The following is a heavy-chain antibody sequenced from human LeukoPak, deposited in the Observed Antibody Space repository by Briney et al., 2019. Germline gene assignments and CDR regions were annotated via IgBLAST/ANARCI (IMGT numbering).Heavy chain of an antibody. V-gene: IGHV3-23*01. J-gene: IGHJ4*02. D-gene: IGHD6-19*01. CDR2: ISGSGGST. CDR1: GFTFGDYA. CDR3: ANLYSSGYADY. Sequence: GGSLRLSCTASGFTFGDYAMSWVRQAPGKGLEWVSAISGSGGSTYYADSVKGRFTISRDNSKNTLYLQMNSLRAEDTAVYYCANLYSSGYADYWGQGTLVTVSS.